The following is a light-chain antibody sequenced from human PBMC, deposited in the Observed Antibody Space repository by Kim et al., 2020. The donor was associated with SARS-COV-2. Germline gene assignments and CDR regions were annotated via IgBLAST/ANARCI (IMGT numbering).Light chain of an antibody. J-gene: IGLJ3*02. V-gene: IGLV2-14*04. CDR3: SSYRNTNTWV. Sequence: GHAFTIYCTGTSSDVGGYNYVSWYQQHPGKAPKLMIYDVNKWPSGVSNRFSGSKSGNTASLTISGLQAEDEAEYYCSSYRNTNTWVFGGGTQLTVL. CDR2: DVN. CDR1: SSDVGGYNY.